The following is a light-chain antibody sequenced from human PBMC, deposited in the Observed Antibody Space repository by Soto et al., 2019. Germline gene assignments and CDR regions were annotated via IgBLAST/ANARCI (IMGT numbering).Light chain of an antibody. CDR2: AAS. V-gene: IGKV1-6*01. CDR3: LQDHTYPLT. Sequence: AIQMTQSPSSLAASVGDRVTITCRASQGIRTDLGWYQHKPGKAPKLLIYAASSSQSGVPSRFSGSGSGTDFTLTFSSLQPGDFATYYCLQDHTYPLTFGEGTKVEIK. J-gene: IGKJ4*02. CDR1: QGIRTD.